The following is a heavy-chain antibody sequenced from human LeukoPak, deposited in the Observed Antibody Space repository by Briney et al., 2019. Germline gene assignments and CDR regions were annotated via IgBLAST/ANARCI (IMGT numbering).Heavy chain of an antibody. V-gene: IGHV1-18*01. CDR3: ARATDRWLQSNDY. J-gene: IGHJ4*02. Sequence: ASVKVSCKASGYTFTNYGISWVRQAPGQGLEWMGWISGYNGNTKYAQKLQGRVTMTTDTSTSTAYMELSSLRSEDTAVYYCARATDRWLQSNDYWGQGTLVTVSS. CDR1: GYTFTNYG. D-gene: IGHD5-24*01. CDR2: ISGYNGNT.